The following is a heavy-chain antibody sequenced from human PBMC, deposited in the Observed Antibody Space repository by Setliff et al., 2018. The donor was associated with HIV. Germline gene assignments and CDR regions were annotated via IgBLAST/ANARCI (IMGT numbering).Heavy chain of an antibody. V-gene: IGHV1-3*01. D-gene: IGHD6-13*01. Sequence: ASVKVSCKTSGFTFSNHSMLWVRQAPGQRLEWMGWINAGNGNTKYSQKFQGRVTIPRDTSANTGYMEQSSLRTEDAAVYYCSRGIAAVGGGGFDYWSQGTLVTVSS. CDR3: SRGIAAVGGGGFDY. CDR2: INAGNGNT. CDR1: GFTFSNHS. J-gene: IGHJ4*02.